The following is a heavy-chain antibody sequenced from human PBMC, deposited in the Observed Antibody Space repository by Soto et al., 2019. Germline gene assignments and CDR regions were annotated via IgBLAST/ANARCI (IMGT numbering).Heavy chain of an antibody. D-gene: IGHD6-19*01. CDR3: ARLKSSGWGYYYYGMDV. Sequence: SETLSLTCNVSGGSISNNRHYWAWIRQPPGKGLEWIGSVCSDGSTYSNPSLKSRVTMSLDTSKNQFSLKLSSVTAADTAVYYCARLKSSGWGYYYYGMDVWGQGTTVTVSS. CDR1: GGSISNNRHY. J-gene: IGHJ6*02. CDR2: VCSDGST. V-gene: IGHV4-39*01.